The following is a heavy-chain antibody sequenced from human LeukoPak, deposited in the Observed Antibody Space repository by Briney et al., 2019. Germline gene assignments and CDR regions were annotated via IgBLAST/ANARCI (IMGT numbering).Heavy chain of an antibody. CDR3: AKDQRTTGYYSADY. Sequence: PGGSLRLSCAASGFTFSSYAMSWVRQAPGKGLEWVSAISGSGGSTYYADSVKGRFTISRDNSKSTLYLQMNSLRAEDTAVYYCAKDQRTTGYYSADYWGQGTLVTVSS. V-gene: IGHV3-23*01. D-gene: IGHD2-15*01. CDR1: GFTFSSYA. CDR2: ISGSGGST. J-gene: IGHJ4*02.